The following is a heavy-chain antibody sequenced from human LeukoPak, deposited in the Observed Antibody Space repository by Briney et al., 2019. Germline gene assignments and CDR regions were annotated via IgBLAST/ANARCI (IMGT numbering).Heavy chain of an antibody. D-gene: IGHD5-12*01. CDR1: GFTFSDYY. J-gene: IGHJ4*02. CDR2: IGGSSIGHST. Sequence: GGSLRLSCAAFGFTFSDYYMSWIRQAPGKGLEWVSGIGGSSIGHSTHYADSVKGRFTISRDNSKNMVYLQMDSLRAEDTALYYCARDSGWLRYHDWGQGALVTVSS. CDR3: ARDSGWLRYHD. V-gene: IGHV3-23*01.